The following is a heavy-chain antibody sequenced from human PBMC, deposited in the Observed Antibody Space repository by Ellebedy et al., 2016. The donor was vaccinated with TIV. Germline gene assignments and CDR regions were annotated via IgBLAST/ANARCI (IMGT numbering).Heavy chain of an antibody. V-gene: IGHV3-11*04. Sequence: GGSLSLSCAASGFTFSDYYMSWIRQAPGKGLEWVSYISSSVSTIYYADSVKGRFTISRDNAKNSLYLQMNSLRAEDTAVYYCAGVDTAMVKNYWGQGTLVTVSS. D-gene: IGHD5-18*01. CDR1: GFTFSDYY. CDR2: ISSSVSTI. J-gene: IGHJ4*02. CDR3: AGVDTAMVKNY.